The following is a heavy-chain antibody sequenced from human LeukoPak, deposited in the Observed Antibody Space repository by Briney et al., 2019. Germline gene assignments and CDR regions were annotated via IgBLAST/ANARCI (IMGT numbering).Heavy chain of an antibody. CDR3: ARDIGRDGYNCVPDH. D-gene: IGHD5-24*01. Sequence: PGGSLRLSCAASGFTFSSYAMRWVRQAPGKGLEWVAVMSDDGGNRSYGNSVKGRFTISRDNSKNTLSLQMNSLRADDTAVYYCARDIGRDGYNCVPDHWGQGTLVTVSS. J-gene: IGHJ4*02. CDR2: MSDDGGNR. CDR1: GFTFSSYA. V-gene: IGHV3-30-3*01.